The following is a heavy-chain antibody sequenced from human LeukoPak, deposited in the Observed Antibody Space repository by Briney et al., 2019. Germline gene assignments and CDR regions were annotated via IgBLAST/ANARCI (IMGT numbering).Heavy chain of an antibody. CDR3: ASGMVGGNYYYGTDV. V-gene: IGHV1-18*01. CDR1: GYTFTSYG. CDR2: ISAYNGNT. Sequence: ASVKVSCKASGYTFTSYGISWVRQAPGQGLEWMGWISAYNGNTNYAQKLQGRVTMTTDTSTSTAYMELRSLRSDDTAVYYCASGMVGGNYYYGTDVWGQGTTVTVSS. D-gene: IGHD3-10*01. J-gene: IGHJ6*02.